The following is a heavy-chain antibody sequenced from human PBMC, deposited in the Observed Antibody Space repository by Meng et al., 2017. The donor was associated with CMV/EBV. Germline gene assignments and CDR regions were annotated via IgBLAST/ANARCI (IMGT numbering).Heavy chain of an antibody. J-gene: IGHJ5*02. Sequence: ASVKVSCKASGYTFTGYYLHWVRQTPGQGLEWMGWINPNISGTNYAQKFRGRVSMTRDTSISTAYLELSRLTSDDTAIYYCTGEWSAYSVGWFDPWGPGTLVTVSS. D-gene: IGHD3-3*01. CDR2: INPNISGT. CDR1: GYTFTGYY. V-gene: IGHV1-2*02. CDR3: TGEWSAYSVGWFDP.